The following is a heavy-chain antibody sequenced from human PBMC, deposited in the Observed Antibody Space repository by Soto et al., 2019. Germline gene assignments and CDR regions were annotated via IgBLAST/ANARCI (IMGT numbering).Heavy chain of an antibody. D-gene: IGHD3-3*01. CDR3: TTTYYDFWSGYYTGIY. J-gene: IGHJ4*02. V-gene: IGHV3-15*01. Sequence: EVQLVESGGGLVKPGGSLRLSCAASGFTFSNAWMSWVRQAPGKGLEWVGRIKSKTDGGTTDYAAPVKGRFTISRDDSKNTLYLQMNSLKTEDTALYYCTTTYYDFWSGYYTGIYWGQGTLVTVSS. CDR2: IKSKTDGGTT. CDR1: GFTFSNAW.